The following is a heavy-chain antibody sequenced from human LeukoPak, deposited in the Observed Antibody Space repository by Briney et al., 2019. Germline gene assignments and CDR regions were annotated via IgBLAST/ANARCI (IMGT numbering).Heavy chain of an antibody. CDR1: GFTFSSYS. J-gene: IGHJ4*02. D-gene: IGHD4-17*01. V-gene: IGHV3-48*01. CDR2: ISSSSSTI. Sequence: PGGSLRLSCAASGFTFSSYSMNWVRQAPGKGLEWVSYISSSSSTIYYADSVKGRFTISRDNAKNSLYLQMNSLRAEDTAVYYCARESNDYGGQTYFDYWGEGALVTVSS. CDR3: ARESNDYGGQTYFDY.